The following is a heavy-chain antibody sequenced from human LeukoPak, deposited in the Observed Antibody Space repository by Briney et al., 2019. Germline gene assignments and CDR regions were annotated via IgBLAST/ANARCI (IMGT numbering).Heavy chain of an antibody. CDR1: GYTLTELS. V-gene: IGHV1-24*01. D-gene: IGHD6-19*01. CDR3: ATDLGYSSGWYRHYYFDY. Sequence: ASVKVSCKVSGYTLTELSMHWVRQAPGKGLEWMGGFDPEDGETIYAQKFQGRVTMTEDTSTDTAYMELSSLRSEDTAVYYCATDLGYSSGWYRHYYFDYWGQGTLVTVSS. J-gene: IGHJ4*02. CDR2: FDPEDGET.